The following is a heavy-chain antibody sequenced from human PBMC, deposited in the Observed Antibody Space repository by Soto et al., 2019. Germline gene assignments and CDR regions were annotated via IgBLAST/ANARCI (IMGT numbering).Heavy chain of an antibody. V-gene: IGHV1-46*03. J-gene: IGHJ4*02. CDR2: INPSGGST. D-gene: IGHD2-15*01. CDR3: ARAPHCSGGSCYPLDY. CDR1: GYTFTSYY. Sequence: ASVKVSCKASGYTFTSYYMHWVRQAPGQGLEWMGIINPSGGSTSYAQKFQGRVTMTRDTSTSTVYMELSSLRSEDTAVYYCARAPHCSGGSCYPLDYWGQGTLVTVSS.